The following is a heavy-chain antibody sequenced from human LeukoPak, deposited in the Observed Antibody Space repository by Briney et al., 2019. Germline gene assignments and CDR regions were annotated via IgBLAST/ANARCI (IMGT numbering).Heavy chain of an antibody. CDR2: INPKSGGT. V-gene: IGHV1-2*06. CDR3: SRVPYGPGEGDYYFFGMDV. Sequence: ASVTVSCKASGYTFTFFYIHWVRQTPGQGLEWMGRINPKSGGTDYVQKFQGRVTMTRDTSISTAYMELSSLRSDDSAVYYCSRVPYGPGEGDYYFFGMDVWGQGTTVIVSS. J-gene: IGHJ6*02. CDR1: GYTFTFFY. D-gene: IGHD7-27*01.